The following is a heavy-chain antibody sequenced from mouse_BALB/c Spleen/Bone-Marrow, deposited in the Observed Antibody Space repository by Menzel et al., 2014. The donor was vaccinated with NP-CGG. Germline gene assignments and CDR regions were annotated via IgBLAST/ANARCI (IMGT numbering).Heavy chain of an antibody. CDR1: GFTFSSFG. D-gene: IGHD1-1*01. J-gene: IGHJ2*01. V-gene: IGHV5-17*02. CDR2: ISSGSSTI. Sequence: VQLQQSGGGLVQPGGSRKLSCAASGFTFSSFGMHRVRQAPEKGLEWVAYISSGSSTIYYADTVMGRFTISRDNPKNTLFLQMTSLRSEDTAMYYCARSGSSSGYFDYWGQGTTLTVSS. CDR3: ARSGSSSGYFDY.